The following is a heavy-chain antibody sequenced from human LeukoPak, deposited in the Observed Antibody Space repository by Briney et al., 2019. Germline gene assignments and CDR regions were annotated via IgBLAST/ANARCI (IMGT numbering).Heavy chain of an antibody. J-gene: IGHJ4*02. Sequence: GGSLRLSCAASGFTFSDYYMSWIRQAPGKGLEWVSYISSSGSTIYYADSVEGRFTISRDNAKNSLYLQMNSLRAEDTAVYYCARAFTSARGLVFDYWGQGTLVTVSS. V-gene: IGHV3-11*04. CDR2: ISSSGSTI. CDR1: GFTFSDYY. CDR3: ARAFTSARGLVFDY. D-gene: IGHD3-10*01.